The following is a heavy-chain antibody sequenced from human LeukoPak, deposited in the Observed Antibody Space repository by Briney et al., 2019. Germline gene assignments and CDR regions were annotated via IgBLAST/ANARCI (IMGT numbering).Heavy chain of an antibody. CDR3: ARDRCSSTSCYFNYYYYGMDV. Sequence: PGGSLRLSCAASGFTFSSYAMHWVRQAPGKGLEWVAVISYDGSNKYYADSVKGRFTISRDNSKNTLYLQMNSLRAEDTAVYYCARDRCSSTSCYFNYYYYGMDVWGKGTTVTVSS. CDR1: GFTFSSYA. CDR2: ISYDGSNK. V-gene: IGHV3-30-3*01. D-gene: IGHD2-2*01. J-gene: IGHJ6*04.